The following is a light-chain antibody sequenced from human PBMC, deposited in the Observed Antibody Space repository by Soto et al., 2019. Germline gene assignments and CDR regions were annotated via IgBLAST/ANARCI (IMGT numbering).Light chain of an antibody. CDR3: SSYAGSYTFV. Sequence: QSVLTQPRSVSGSPGQSVTISCTGTSSDVGGYSYVSWYQQHPGKAPKLMIYDVTTRPSGIPDRFSGSKSGNTASLTISGLQAEDEADYYCSSYAGSYTFVFGTGTKVTVL. CDR2: DVT. CDR1: SSDVGGYSY. V-gene: IGLV2-11*01. J-gene: IGLJ1*01.